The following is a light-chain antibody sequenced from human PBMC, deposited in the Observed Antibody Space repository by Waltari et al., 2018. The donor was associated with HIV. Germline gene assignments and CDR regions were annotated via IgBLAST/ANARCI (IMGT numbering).Light chain of an antibody. CDR3: QQFNSYSGA. CDR2: GAS. V-gene: IGKV1-39*01. Sequence: DTQLTQSPSSLSASIGDRVTIACRASQPISFYLNWYQQKPGKAPQLLIYGASSLQSGVPSRFSGTGSGTDFSLTISSLQPDDFATYYCQQFNSYSGAFGQGTKVEIK. J-gene: IGKJ1*01. CDR1: QPISFY.